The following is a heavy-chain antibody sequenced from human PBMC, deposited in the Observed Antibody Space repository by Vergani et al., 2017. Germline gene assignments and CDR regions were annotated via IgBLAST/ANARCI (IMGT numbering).Heavy chain of an antibody. Sequence: EVRLVQSGPEVKKPGESVKISCETSCYTFTNYWVAWVRQAPGKGLDWVSGISASGAPTYYADSVKGRVTISRDNSKNTLYLQMNSLRVEDTAVYYCASAYGRYDWFDYWGQRTLVTVSS. V-gene: IGHV3-23*04. CDR2: ISASGAPT. J-gene: IGHJ4*01. CDR1: CYTFTNYW. CDR3: ASAYGRYDWFDY. D-gene: IGHD1-20*01.